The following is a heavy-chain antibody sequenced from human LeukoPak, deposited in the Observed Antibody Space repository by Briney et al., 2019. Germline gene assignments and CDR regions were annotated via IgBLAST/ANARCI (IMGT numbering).Heavy chain of an antibody. Sequence: ASVKVSCKASGYTFTSYAMNWVRQAPGQGLEWMGWINTNTGNPTYGQGFTGRFVFSLDTSVSTAYLQISSLKAEDTAVYYCARDRAVTIFGVVDAPDYWGQGTLVTVSS. J-gene: IGHJ4*02. CDR2: INTNTGNP. V-gene: IGHV7-4-1*02. CDR3: ARDRAVTIFGVVDAPDY. CDR1: GYTFTSYA. D-gene: IGHD3-3*01.